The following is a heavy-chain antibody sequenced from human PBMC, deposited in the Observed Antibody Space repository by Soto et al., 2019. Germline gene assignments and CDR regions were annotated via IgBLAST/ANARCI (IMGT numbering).Heavy chain of an antibody. V-gene: IGHV3-23*01. Sequence: GSLRLSCAASGFTFSTYTMNWVRQAPGKGLEWVSGIGCCSGSGTYSADFVKGRFTISRDNSKNMVFLQMNGLRAEDTAVYYCAKDRQPDGIWTFDPWGQGTLVTVSS. J-gene: IGHJ5*02. CDR3: AKDRQPDGIWTFDP. CDR2: IGCCSGSGT. CDR1: GFTFSTYT. D-gene: IGHD3-9*01.